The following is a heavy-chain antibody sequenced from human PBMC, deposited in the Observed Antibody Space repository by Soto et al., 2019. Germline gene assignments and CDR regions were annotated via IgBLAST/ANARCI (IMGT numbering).Heavy chain of an antibody. J-gene: IGHJ5*02. CDR1: GFTFSSYA. CDR3: ARGLWFGELPGPNWFDP. Sequence: PGGSLRLSCAASGFTFSSYAMSWVRQAPGKGLEWVSAISGSGGSTYYADSVKGRFTISRDNSKNTLYLQMNSLRAEDTAVYYCARGLWFGELPGPNWFDPWGQGTLVTVSS. CDR2: ISGSGGST. V-gene: IGHV3-23*01. D-gene: IGHD3-10*01.